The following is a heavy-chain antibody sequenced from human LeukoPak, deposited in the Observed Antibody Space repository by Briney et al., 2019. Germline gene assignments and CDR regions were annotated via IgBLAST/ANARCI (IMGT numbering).Heavy chain of an antibody. CDR3: ARDRRDGYKFYYDYYGMDV. CDR2: IHYSGST. V-gene: IGHV4-59*01. CDR1: GGSISSYY. J-gene: IGHJ6*02. D-gene: IGHD5-24*01. Sequence: PSETLSLTCTVSGGSISSYYWSWIRQPPGKGLEWIGNIHYSGSTNYNPSLKSRATISVDTSKNQFSLKVSSVTAADTAVYYCARDRRDGYKFYYDYYGMDVWGQGTTVTVSS.